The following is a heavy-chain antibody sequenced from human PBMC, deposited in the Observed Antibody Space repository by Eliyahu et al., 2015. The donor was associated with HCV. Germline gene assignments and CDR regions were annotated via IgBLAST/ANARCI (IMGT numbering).Heavy chain of an antibody. CDR3: ARDISITMVRGGHPRGWFDP. CDR1: GYTFTSYG. CDR2: XSAYNGNT. D-gene: IGHD3-10*01. Sequence: QVQLVQSGAEVKKPGASVKVSCKASGYTFTSYGISWVRXAPGQGLEWXGWXSAYNGNTNYAQKLQGRVTMTTDTSTSTAYMELRSLRSDDTAVYYCARDISITMVRGGHPRGWFDPWGQGTLVTVSS. J-gene: IGHJ5*02. V-gene: IGHV1-18*01.